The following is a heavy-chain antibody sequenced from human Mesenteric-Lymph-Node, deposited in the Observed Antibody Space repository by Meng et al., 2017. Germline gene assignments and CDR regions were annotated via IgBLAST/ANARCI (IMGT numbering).Heavy chain of an antibody. J-gene: IGHJ4*02. V-gene: IGHV3-43*01. CDR2: ISRDGSIT. Sequence: GGSLRLSCAASGFTFDYYTMHWVRQVPGKGMEWVSLISRDGSITSYADSVKGRFTISRDNRKNSLYLQMNSLRTEDTALYYCSKGDNGGNSLDYWGQGTLVTVSS. CDR3: SKGDNGGNSLDY. D-gene: IGHD4-23*01. CDR1: GFTFDYYT.